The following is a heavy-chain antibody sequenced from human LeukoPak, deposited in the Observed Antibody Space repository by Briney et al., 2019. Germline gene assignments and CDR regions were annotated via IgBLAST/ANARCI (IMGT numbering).Heavy chain of an antibody. J-gene: IGHJ4*02. CDR2: IYYSGST. CDR1: SGSIISTNDY. CDR3: ARDSRTGYHYFDY. Sequence: SETLSLTCSVSSGSIISTNDYWGWIRQPPGKALEWIGTIYYSGSTYYNPSLKSRVTISVNTSKNQFSLKLSSVTAADTAVYYCARDSRTGYHYFDYWGQGTLVTVSS. D-gene: IGHD3/OR15-3a*01. V-gene: IGHV4-39*07.